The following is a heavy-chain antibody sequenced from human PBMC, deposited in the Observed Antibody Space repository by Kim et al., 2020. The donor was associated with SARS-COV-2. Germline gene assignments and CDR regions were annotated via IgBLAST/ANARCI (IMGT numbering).Heavy chain of an antibody. CDR2: ISAYNGNT. CDR3: ARGVVYYYDSSGLSFDY. V-gene: IGHV1-18*04. CDR1: GYTFTSYG. D-gene: IGHD3-22*01. J-gene: IGHJ4*02. Sequence: ASVKVSCKASGYTFTSYGISWVRQAPGQGLEWMGWISAYNGNTNYAQKLQGRVTMTTDTSTNTAYMELRSLRSDDTAVYYCARGVVYYYDSSGLSFDYWGQGTLVTVSS.